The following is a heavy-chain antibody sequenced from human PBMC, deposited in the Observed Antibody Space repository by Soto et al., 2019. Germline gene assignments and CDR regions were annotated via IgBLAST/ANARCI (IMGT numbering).Heavy chain of an antibody. CDR2: ISYDGSNK. CDR3: ATRKKRALITMLVVDKYYFDY. V-gene: IGHV3-30*03. CDR1: GFTFSSYA. J-gene: IGHJ4*02. D-gene: IGHD3-22*01. Sequence: GGSLRLSCAASGFTFSSYAMSWVRQAPGKGLEWVAVISYDGSNKYYADSVKGRFTISRDNSKNTLYLQMNSLRAEDTAVYYCATRKKRALITMLVVDKYYFDYWGQGTLVTVSS.